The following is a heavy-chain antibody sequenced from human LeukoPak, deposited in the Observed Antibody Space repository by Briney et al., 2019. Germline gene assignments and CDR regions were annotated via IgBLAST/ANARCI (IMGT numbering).Heavy chain of an antibody. D-gene: IGHD1-26*01. CDR2: ISSSGSTI. J-gene: IGHJ4*02. CDR3: AKRREGATDF. CDR1: GFTFSSYE. Sequence: GGSLRLSCAASGFTFSSYEMNWVRQAPGKGLEWVSYISSSGSTIYYADSVKGRFTISRDNAKNSLYLQMNSLRADDTAVYYCAKRREGATDFWGQGTLVTVSS. V-gene: IGHV3-48*03.